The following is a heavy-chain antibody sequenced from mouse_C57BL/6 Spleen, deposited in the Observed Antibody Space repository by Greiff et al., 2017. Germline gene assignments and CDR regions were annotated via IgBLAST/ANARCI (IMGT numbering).Heavy chain of an antibody. V-gene: IGHV5-6*01. CDR2: ISSGGSYT. CDR3: ARHYDGSENSMDD. Sequence: EVQLVESGGDLVKPGGSLKLSCAASGFTFSSYGMSWVRQTPDKRLEWVATISSGGSYTYYPDSVKGRFTISRDNAKNTLDLQMSSLKSEDTAMYDWARHYDGSENSMDDWGQGTSVTVSS. J-gene: IGHJ4*01. CDR1: GFTFSSYG. D-gene: IGHD1-1*01.